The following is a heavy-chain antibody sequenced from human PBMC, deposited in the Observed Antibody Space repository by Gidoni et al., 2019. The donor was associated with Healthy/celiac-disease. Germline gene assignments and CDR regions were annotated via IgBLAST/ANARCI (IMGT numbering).Heavy chain of an antibody. J-gene: IGHJ4*02. V-gene: IGHV1-69*06. Sequence: QVQLVQSGAAVKKPGSSGKVPCKASGGTFSSYAISWVRQAPGQGLEWMGGIIPIFGTANYAQKFQGRVTITADKSTSTAYMELSSLRSEDTAVYYCARDRVHYYDSSGYIDYWGQGTLVTVSS. D-gene: IGHD3-22*01. CDR1: GGTFSSYA. CDR3: ARDRVHYYDSSGYIDY. CDR2: IIPIFGTA.